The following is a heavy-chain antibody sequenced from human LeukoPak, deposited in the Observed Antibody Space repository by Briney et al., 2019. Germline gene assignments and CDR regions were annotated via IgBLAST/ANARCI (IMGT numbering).Heavy chain of an antibody. CDR2: ISSSGSTI. D-gene: IGHD1-26*01. V-gene: IGHV3-48*03. CDR1: GFTFSSYE. Sequence: AGGSLRLSCAASGFTFSSYEMNWVRQAPGKGLEWVSYISSSGSTIYYADSVKGRFTISRDNAKNSLYLQMNSLRAEDTAVYYCARAALIVGAKNNAFEIWGQGTMVTVSS. J-gene: IGHJ3*02. CDR3: ARAALIVGAKNNAFEI.